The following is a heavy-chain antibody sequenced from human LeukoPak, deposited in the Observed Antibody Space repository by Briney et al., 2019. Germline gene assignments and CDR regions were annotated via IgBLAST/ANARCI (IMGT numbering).Heavy chain of an antibody. J-gene: IGHJ3*02. CDR3: ARSGTRSGGAFDI. Sequence: SETLSLTCTVSGGSITGYYWSWIRQSPGKGLEWIAYVYSSGSTNYNPSLYSRVTISLDTSKNRFSLKLSSVTAADTAVYFCARSGTRSGGAFDIWGQGTMVTVSS. D-gene: IGHD4-23*01. CDR1: GGSITGYY. CDR2: VYSSGST. V-gene: IGHV4-59*08.